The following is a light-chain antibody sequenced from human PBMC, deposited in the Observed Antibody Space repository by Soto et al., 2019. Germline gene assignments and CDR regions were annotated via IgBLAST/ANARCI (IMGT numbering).Light chain of an antibody. Sequence: DIQMTQSPSTLSASVGDRVTITCRASQSIKNWLAWYQQKPGEAHKLLIYKASTLESGVPSRFSGSGSGTEFTLTISCLQPDDVATYYCQQYNSYSQFTFGPGTKVDIK. CDR1: QSIKNW. CDR3: QQYNSYSQFT. CDR2: KAS. J-gene: IGKJ3*01. V-gene: IGKV1-5*03.